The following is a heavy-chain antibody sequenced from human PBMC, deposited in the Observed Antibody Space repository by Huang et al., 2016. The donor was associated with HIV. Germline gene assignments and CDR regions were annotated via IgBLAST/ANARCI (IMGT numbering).Heavy chain of an antibody. CDR3: ARHREGPVAYYSGWGSHLNYMDV. CDR1: GGSIRSSDYH. D-gene: IGHD3-10*01. Sequence: QLLLQESGPGLVKPSEALALTCAVSGGSIRSSDYHWGWIRQPPGQGLEWIGSIYNKGSTPYNPSRKSRVTIAVDTSKNRFFLNLTSMTAADTAVYYCARHREGPVAYYSGWGSHLNYMDVWGRGRTVVVSS. J-gene: IGHJ6*03. CDR2: IYNKGST. V-gene: IGHV4-39*01.